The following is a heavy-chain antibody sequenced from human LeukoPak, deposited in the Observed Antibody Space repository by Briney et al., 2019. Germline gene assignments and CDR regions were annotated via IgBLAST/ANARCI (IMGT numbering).Heavy chain of an antibody. Sequence: GGSLRLSCAASGFTFSGYWMSWVRQAPGKGLEWVASIKDDGSEKYYMDSVKGRLTISRDNAKNSMSPQMNSLRAEDTAVYYCAPLNWVYPDGFDIWGQGTMVTVSS. J-gene: IGHJ3*02. CDR1: GFTFSGYW. CDR2: IKDDGSEK. V-gene: IGHV3-7*01. D-gene: IGHD6-13*01. CDR3: APLNWVYPDGFDI.